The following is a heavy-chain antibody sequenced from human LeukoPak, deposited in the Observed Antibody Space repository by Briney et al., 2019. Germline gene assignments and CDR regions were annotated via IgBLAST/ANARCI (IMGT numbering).Heavy chain of an antibody. Sequence: PSETLSLTCTVSGGSISSSSYYWGWIRQPPGKGLEWIGSIYYSGSTYYNPSLKSRVTISVDTSKNQFSLKLSSVTAADTAVYYCARPDKYCGGDCYSNAFDIWGQGTMVTVSS. D-gene: IGHD2-21*01. CDR3: ARPDKYCGGDCYSNAFDI. J-gene: IGHJ3*02. CDR1: GGSISSSSYY. V-gene: IGHV4-39*01. CDR2: IYYSGST.